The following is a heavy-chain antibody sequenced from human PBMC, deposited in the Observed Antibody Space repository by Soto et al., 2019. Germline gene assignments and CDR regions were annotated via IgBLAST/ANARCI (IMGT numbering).Heavy chain of an antibody. D-gene: IGHD2-2*02. CDR1: GYTFTSYD. CDR2: MNPNSGNT. CDR3: ARGSRYCSSTSCYTGYWFDP. J-gene: IGHJ5*02. Sequence: ASVKVSCKASGYTFTSYDINWVRQATGQGLEWMGWMNPNSGNTGYAQKFQGRVTMTRNTSISAAYMELSSLRSEDTAVYYCARGSRYCSSTSCYTGYWFDPWGQGTLVTVSS. V-gene: IGHV1-8*01.